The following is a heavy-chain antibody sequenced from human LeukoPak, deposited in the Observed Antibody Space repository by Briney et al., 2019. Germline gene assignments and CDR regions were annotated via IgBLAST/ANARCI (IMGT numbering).Heavy chain of an antibody. CDR2: ISGSGGST. V-gene: IGHV3-23*01. Sequence: GGSLRLSCAASGFTLSSHAMSWVRQAPGKGLEWVSAISGSGGSTYYADSVKGRFTISRDNSKNTLYLQMNSLRAEDTAVYYCAKDHSSGWSPIGDYWGEGTLVTVSS. CDR3: AKDHSSGWSPIGDY. J-gene: IGHJ4*02. CDR1: GFTLSSHA. D-gene: IGHD6-19*01.